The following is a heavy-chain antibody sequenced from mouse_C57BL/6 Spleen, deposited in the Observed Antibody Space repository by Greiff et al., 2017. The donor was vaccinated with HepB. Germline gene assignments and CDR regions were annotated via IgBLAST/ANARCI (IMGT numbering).Heavy chain of an antibody. CDR3: APPMDYDAGAWFAY. Sequence: EVKLQESVAELVRPGASVKLSCTASGFNIKNTYMHWVKQRPEQGLEWIGRIDPANGNTKYAPKFQGKATITADTSSNTAYLQLSSLTSEDTAIYYCAPPMDYDAGAWFAYWGQGTLVTVSA. J-gene: IGHJ3*01. CDR1: GFNIKNTY. CDR2: IDPANGNT. D-gene: IGHD2-4*01. V-gene: IGHV14-3*01.